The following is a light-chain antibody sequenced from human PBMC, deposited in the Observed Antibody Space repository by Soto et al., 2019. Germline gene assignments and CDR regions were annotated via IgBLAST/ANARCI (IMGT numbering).Light chain of an antibody. CDR1: QSVRSS. V-gene: IGKV3-11*01. CDR2: DAS. J-gene: IGKJ1*01. CDR3: QQRSNWPGT. Sequence: EVVLTQSPATLSLSPVERATLSCMASQSVRSSLAWYQQQPGQAPRLLIYDASNRATGIPARFSGSGSGTDFTLTISSLEPKDFSVYYCQQRSNWPGTFGQGTKVDIK.